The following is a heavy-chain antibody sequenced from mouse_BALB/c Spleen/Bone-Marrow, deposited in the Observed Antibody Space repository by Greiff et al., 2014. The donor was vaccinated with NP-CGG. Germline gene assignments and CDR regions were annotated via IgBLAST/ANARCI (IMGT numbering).Heavy chain of an antibody. CDR2: ILPGSGST. Sequence: VQLQQSGAELMKPGASVKISCKATGFTFSSYWIQWVKQRPGHGLEWIGEILPGSGSTKYNEKLKGKATFTADSSPNTAYMQLSSLTSEDSAVYYCASCVPCCDFAYWGQGTLVTVSA. D-gene: IGHD6-1*01. V-gene: IGHV1-9*01. J-gene: IGHJ3*01. CDR1: GFTFSSYW. CDR3: ASCVPCCDFAY.